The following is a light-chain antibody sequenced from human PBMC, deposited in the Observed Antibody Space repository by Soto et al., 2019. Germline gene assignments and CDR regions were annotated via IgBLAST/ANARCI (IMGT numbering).Light chain of an antibody. V-gene: IGKV1-39*01. Sequence: DAQMTQSPSSLSASVGDSVTITCRASQSIGTYFDWYQHKPGKAPKLLIYAASSLQSGVPSRFSGSGSGTDFTLTISSLQPEDFATYYCQESHSTFGQGTKLEIK. CDR2: AAS. CDR3: QESHST. J-gene: IGKJ2*01. CDR1: QSIGTY.